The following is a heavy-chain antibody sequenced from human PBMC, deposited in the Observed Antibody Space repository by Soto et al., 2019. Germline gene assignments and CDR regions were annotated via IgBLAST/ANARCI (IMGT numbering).Heavy chain of an antibody. CDR3: ARDYGGIAARPGPPMDV. Sequence: SQTLSLTCAISGDSVSSNSAAWNWIRQSPSRGLEWLGRTYYRSKWYNDYVVSVKSRITINPDTSKNQFSLQLNSVTPEDTAVYYCARDYGGIAARPGPPMDVWGQGTTVTVSS. V-gene: IGHV6-1*01. CDR1: GDSVSSNSAA. J-gene: IGHJ6*02. CDR2: TYYRSKWYN. D-gene: IGHD6-6*01.